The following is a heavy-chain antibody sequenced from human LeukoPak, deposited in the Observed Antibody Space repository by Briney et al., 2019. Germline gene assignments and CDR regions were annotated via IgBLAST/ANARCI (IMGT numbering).Heavy chain of an antibody. D-gene: IGHD3-22*01. CDR2: INPNSGDT. Sequence: ASVKVSCKASGYTFTDYYMHWVRQAPGQGLEWMGWINPNSGDTKCAREFQGRVTMTRDTSINTAYMELSRLGSDDTAVYYCARDYSDSSGYLDFDYWGQGTLVTVS. CDR1: GYTFTDYY. V-gene: IGHV1-2*02. CDR3: ARDYSDSSGYLDFDY. J-gene: IGHJ4*02.